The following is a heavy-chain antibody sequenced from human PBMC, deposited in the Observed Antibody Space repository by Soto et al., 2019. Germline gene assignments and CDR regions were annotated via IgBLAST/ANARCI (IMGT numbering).Heavy chain of an antibody. V-gene: IGHV3-30-3*01. CDR2: ISYDGSIK. Sequence: QVQLVESGGGLVQPGRSLRLSCAASGFTFSSHSIQWVRQAPGKGLEWVAVISYDGSIKYYADSVKGRFTISRNNSKNTEYLQMSSLRAEDAAVYYWAREWSTSGDLDFWGQGTLVIVSS. CDR3: AREWSTSGDLDF. CDR1: GFTFSSHS. D-gene: IGHD3-10*01. J-gene: IGHJ4*02.